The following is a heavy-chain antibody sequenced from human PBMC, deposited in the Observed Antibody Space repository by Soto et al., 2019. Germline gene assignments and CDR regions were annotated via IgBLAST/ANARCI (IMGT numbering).Heavy chain of an antibody. J-gene: IGHJ4*02. Sequence: PSVKVSCKASGYTFTGYYMHWVRQAPGQGLEWMGWINPNSGGTNYAQKFQGRVTMTRDTSISTAYMELSRLRSDDTAVYYCARDDDFWSGYYGYWGQGTLVTVSS. V-gene: IGHV1-2*02. CDR3: ARDDDFWSGYYGY. D-gene: IGHD3-3*01. CDR2: INPNSGGT. CDR1: GYTFTGYY.